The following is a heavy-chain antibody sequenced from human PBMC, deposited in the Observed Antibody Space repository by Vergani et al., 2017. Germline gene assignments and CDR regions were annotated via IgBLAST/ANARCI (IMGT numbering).Heavy chain of an antibody. J-gene: IGHJ4*02. V-gene: IGHV3-30*02. CDR1: GFIWGNYE. CDR2: IQFDGSNQ. CDR3: AKHFRGWGIDY. Sequence: QVQLVESGGGVVQRGGSLRLSCATSGFIWGNYEMKWIRQGPGKGLEFVAFIQFDGSNQYYADSVKGRFTLSRDFSKNTLYLQMNSLRTDDTATYYCAKHFRGWGIDYWGQGTLVTVSS. D-gene: IGHD3-16*01.